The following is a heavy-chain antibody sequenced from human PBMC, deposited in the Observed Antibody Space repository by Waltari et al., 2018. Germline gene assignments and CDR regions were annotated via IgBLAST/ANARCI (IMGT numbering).Heavy chain of an antibody. CDR1: GGSISSSNW. CDR2: IYHSGRT. CDR3: ARLQYSSGWGYFDY. Sequence: QVQLQESGPGLVKPSGTLSLTCAVSGGSISSSNWWSWVRQPPGKGLEWIGAIYHSGRTNYNPSLKSRVTISVDKSKNQFSLKLSSVTAADTAVYYCARLQYSSGWGYFDYWGQGTLVTVSS. V-gene: IGHV4-4*02. J-gene: IGHJ4*02. D-gene: IGHD6-19*01.